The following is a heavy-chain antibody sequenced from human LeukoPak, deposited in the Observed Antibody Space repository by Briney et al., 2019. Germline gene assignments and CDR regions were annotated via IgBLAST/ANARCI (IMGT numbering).Heavy chain of an antibody. CDR3: AREHVDTAMVRRGFFDY. V-gene: IGHV3-30*01. J-gene: IGHJ4*02. CDR1: GFTFSSYA. Sequence: PGRSLRLSCAASGFTFSSYAMHWVRQAPGKGLEWVAVISYDGSNKYYADSVKGRFTISRDNSKNTLYLQMNSLRAEDTAVYYCAREHVDTAMVRRGFFDYWGQGTLVTVSS. CDR2: ISYDGSNK. D-gene: IGHD5-18*01.